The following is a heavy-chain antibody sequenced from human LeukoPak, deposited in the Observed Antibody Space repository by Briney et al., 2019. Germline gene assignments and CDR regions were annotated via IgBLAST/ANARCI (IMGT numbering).Heavy chain of an antibody. J-gene: IGHJ4*02. CDR3: ASVLVGATDY. V-gene: IGHV4-59*12. Sequence: SETLSLTCTVSGGSISSYYWSWIRQPPGKGLEWIGYIYYSGSTNYNPSLKSRVTISVDTSRNQFSLKLSSVTAADTAVYYCASVLVGATDYWGQGTLVTVSS. D-gene: IGHD1-26*01. CDR1: GGSISSYY. CDR2: IYYSGST.